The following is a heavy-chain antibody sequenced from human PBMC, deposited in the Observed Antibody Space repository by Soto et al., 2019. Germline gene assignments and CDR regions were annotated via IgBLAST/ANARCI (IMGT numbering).Heavy chain of an antibody. V-gene: IGHV1-69*05. CDR1: GGTFSSYA. CDR2: IIPIFGTT. J-gene: IGHJ4*02. D-gene: IGHD6-6*01. Sequence: SVKVSCKASGGTFSSYAISWVRQAPGQGLEWMGGIIPIFGTTNYAQKLQGRVTMTTDASTSTAYMELRSLRSDDTAVYYCARGAPIAARPGTSSAGQFDFWGQGTLVTVSS. CDR3: ARGAPIAARPGTSSAGQFDF.